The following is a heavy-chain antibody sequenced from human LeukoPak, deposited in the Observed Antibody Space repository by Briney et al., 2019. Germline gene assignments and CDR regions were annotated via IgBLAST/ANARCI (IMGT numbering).Heavy chain of an antibody. J-gene: IGHJ4*02. CDR1: GGSISSTNW. Sequence: PSETLSPTCGVSGGSISSTNWWTWVRRPPGKGLEWIGEVHLDGRTNYNPSLESRLTMSVDLSENHISLKLTSVTAADTAVYYCAREGGFYRPLDYSGQGTLVTVSS. V-gene: IGHV4-4*02. CDR3: AREGGFYRPLDY. D-gene: IGHD3-3*01. CDR2: VHLDGRT.